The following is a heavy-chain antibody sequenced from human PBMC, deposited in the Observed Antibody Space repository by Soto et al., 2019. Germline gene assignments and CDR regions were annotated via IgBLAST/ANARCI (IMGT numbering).Heavy chain of an antibody. J-gene: IGHJ6*02. D-gene: IGHD3-10*01. Sequence: SETLSLTCAVYGGSFSGYYWSWIRQPPGKGLEWIGEINHSGSTNYNPSLKSRVTISVDTSKNQFSLKLSSVTAADTAVYYCARGGLNGSGSYDYYGMDVWGQGTTVTVSS. CDR2: INHSGST. CDR3: ARGGLNGSGSYDYYGMDV. V-gene: IGHV4-34*01. CDR1: GGSFSGYY.